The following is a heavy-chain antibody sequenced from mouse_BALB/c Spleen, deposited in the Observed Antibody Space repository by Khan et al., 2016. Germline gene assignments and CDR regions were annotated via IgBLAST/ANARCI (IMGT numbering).Heavy chain of an antibody. J-gene: IGHJ4*01. D-gene: IGHD1-1*01. V-gene: IGHV1S135*01. CDR1: GYSFTSYY. Sequence: LQQSGPELMKPGASVKISCKASGYSFTSYYMHWVKQSHEKSLEWIGYIDPFNGGTSYNQKFKGKATLTVDKSSSTAYMHLSSLTSEDSAVYYCASSTQSFYAMDYWGQGTSVTVSS. CDR2: IDPFNGGT. CDR3: ASSTQSFYAMDY.